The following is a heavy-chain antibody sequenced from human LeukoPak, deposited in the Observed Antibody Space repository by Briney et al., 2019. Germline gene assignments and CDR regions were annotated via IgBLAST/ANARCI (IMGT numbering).Heavy chain of an antibody. CDR3: AREQVYSGSYSGAFDI. J-gene: IGHJ3*02. CDR2: ISYDGSNK. CDR1: GFTFSNYW. V-gene: IGHV3-30*19. D-gene: IGHD1-26*01. Sequence: PGGSLRLSCEGSGFTFSNYWMTWVRQAPGKGLEWVAVISYDGSNKYYADSVKGRFTISRDNSKNTLYLQMNSLRAEDTAVYYCAREQVYSGSYSGAFDIWGQGTMVTVSS.